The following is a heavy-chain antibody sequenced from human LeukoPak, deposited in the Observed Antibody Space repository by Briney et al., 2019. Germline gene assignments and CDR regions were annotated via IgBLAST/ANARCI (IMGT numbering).Heavy chain of an antibody. V-gene: IGHV4-59*01. Sequence: PSETLSLTCTVSGGSISSYYWSWIRQPPGKGLEWIGCIYYSGSTNYNPSLKSRATISVDTSKNQFSLKLNSVTAADAAVYFCAGGGDDDFWSGYDLDHFDYWGQGTLVTVSS. CDR2: IYYSGST. CDR3: AGGGDDDFWSGYDLDHFDY. CDR1: GGSISSYY. D-gene: IGHD3-3*01. J-gene: IGHJ4*02.